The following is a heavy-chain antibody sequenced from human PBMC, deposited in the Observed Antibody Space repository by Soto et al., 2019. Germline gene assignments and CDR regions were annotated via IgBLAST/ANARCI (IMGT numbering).Heavy chain of an antibody. CDR3: ATWLLREHAFDI. D-gene: IGHD2-15*01. CDR1: GFTFSRYR. V-gene: IGHV3-21*04. Sequence: PGGSLRLSCTASGFTFSRYRMNWVRQAPGKGLEGVSSISSSSYIYYADSVKGRFTVSIDSSKNTVYLQMNNLSPEDTAVYYCATWLLREHAFDIWGLGTMVTVSS. J-gene: IGHJ3*02. CDR2: ISSSSYI.